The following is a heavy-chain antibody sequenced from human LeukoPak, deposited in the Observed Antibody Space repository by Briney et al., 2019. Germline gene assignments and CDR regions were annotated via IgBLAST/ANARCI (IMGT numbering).Heavy chain of an antibody. CDR3: AREIVVVPSAMGFDP. D-gene: IGHD2-2*01. J-gene: IGHJ5*02. Sequence: ASVKVSCKASGYSFTTYYIHWVRQAPGQGLEWMGVINPSVGSTSFAQKFQARLTMTRDTSASTVYMELSGLSSEDTAVYYCAREIVVVPSAMGFDPWGQGTLVTVSS. CDR2: INPSVGST. V-gene: IGHV1-46*01. CDR1: GYSFTTYY.